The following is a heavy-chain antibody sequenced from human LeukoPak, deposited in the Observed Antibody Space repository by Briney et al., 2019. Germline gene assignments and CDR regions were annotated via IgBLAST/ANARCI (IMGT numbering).Heavy chain of an antibody. J-gene: IGHJ6*02. CDR3: AKGVYTHGNNYQYGLDV. D-gene: IGHD1-1*01. CDR2: ISAGNGNT. V-gene: IGHV1-3*01. CDR1: GYTFTSYA. Sequence: ASVKVSCKASGYTFTSYAMHWVRQAPGQRLEWMGWISAGNGNTKYSQKFQGRVTITRDTSASTAYMELSSLRSEDTAVYYCAKGVYTHGNNYQYGLDVWGQGTTVTVSS.